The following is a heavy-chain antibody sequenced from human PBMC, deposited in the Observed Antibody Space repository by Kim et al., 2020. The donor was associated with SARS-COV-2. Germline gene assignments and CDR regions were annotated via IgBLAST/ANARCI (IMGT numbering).Heavy chain of an antibody. CDR2: ISGSGA. J-gene: IGHJ4*02. Sequence: GGSLTLSCAASGFTFSSDAMSWVRQAPGKGLEWVSAISGSGAYYADSVKGRFTISRDNSKNTLYLQMNSLRAEDTAIYYCAKGLRVPDYWGQGTLVTVSS. V-gene: IGHV3-23*01. CDR3: AKGLRVPDY. CDR1: GFTFSSDA.